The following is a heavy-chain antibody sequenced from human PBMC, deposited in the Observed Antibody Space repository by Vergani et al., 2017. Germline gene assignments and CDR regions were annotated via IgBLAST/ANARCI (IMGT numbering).Heavy chain of an antibody. J-gene: IGHJ5*02. CDR1: GASISSNSYY. V-gene: IGHV4-39*01. CDR2: IRYSGPT. CDR3: VRTVALWFGETKGGGWFDP. Sequence: QLQFQESGPGLVEPSETLSLTCTVSGASISSNSYYWGWARQSPGNGLEWVGSIRYSGPTYYNLPLQSRTTIPLETSKNQFALKLNSVTAADPAVYCCVRTVALWFGETKGGGWFDPWGQGTLVTVTS. D-gene: IGHD3-10*01.